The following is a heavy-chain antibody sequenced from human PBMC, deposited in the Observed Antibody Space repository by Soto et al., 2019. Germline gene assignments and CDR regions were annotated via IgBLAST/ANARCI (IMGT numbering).Heavy chain of an antibody. CDR3: ARDGQSLAPYSLDV. Sequence: QVQVVESGGGVVQPGRSLRLSCTVSGFTFSGHAMHWVRQAPGKGLEWVAQIWYDGSNKYYADSVKGRFTISRDNSKNTLYVQMGSLRVEDTAVYYCARDGQSLAPYSLDVWGQGTSVTVSS. CDR1: GFTFSGHA. CDR2: IWYDGSNK. D-gene: IGHD6-19*01. V-gene: IGHV3-33*01. J-gene: IGHJ6*02.